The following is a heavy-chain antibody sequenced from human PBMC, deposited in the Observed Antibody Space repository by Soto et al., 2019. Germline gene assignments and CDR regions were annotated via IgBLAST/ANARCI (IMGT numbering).Heavy chain of an antibody. CDR1: GGSISSSSYY. Sequence: SETLSLTCTVSGGSISSSSYYWGWIRQPPGKGLEWIGSSYYSGSTYYNPSLKSRVTISVDTSKNQFSLKLSSVTAADTAVYYCARHDYSNYVLGDTDYWGQGTLVTVSS. J-gene: IGHJ4*02. CDR3: ARHDYSNYVLGDTDY. D-gene: IGHD4-4*01. CDR2: SYYSGST. V-gene: IGHV4-39*01.